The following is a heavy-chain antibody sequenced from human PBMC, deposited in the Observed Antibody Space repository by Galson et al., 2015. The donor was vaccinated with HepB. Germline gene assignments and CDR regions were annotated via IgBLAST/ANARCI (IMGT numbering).Heavy chain of an antibody. J-gene: IGHJ1*01. CDR1: GFTFSSYA. Sequence: SLRLSCAASGFTFSSYAMSWVRQAPGKGLEWVSAISGSGGSTYYADSVKGRFTISRDNSENTLYLQMNSLRAEDTAVYYCAKGKRGYSSSWTDPPEYFQHWGQGTLVTVSS. CDR3: AKGKRGYSSSWTDPPEYFQH. CDR2: ISGSGGST. D-gene: IGHD6-13*01. V-gene: IGHV3-23*01.